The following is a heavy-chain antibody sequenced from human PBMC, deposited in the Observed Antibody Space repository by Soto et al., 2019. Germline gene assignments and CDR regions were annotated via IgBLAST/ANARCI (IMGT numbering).Heavy chain of an antibody. CDR2: IYYSGST. J-gene: IGHJ3*02. V-gene: IGHV4-59*01. Sequence: SETLSLTCTVSGGSISSYYWSWIRQPPGKGLEWIGYIYYSGSTNYNPSLKSRVTKSVDTSKNQFSLKLSSVTAADTAVYYCARDPPPYDYVWGSYRLGAFDIWGQGTMVTVSS. CDR3: ARDPPPYDYVWGSYRLGAFDI. D-gene: IGHD3-16*02. CDR1: GGSISSYY.